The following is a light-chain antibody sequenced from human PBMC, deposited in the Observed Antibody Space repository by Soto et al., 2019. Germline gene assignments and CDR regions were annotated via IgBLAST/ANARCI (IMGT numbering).Light chain of an antibody. J-gene: IGLJ1*01. CDR3: SSYTSSSTYV. CDR1: SSDVGGYNY. Sequence: QSALAHPASVSWSPGQSITISCTGTSSDVGGYNYVSWYQQHPGKAPKLMIYEVSNRPSGVSNRFSGSRSGNTASLTISGLKAEDEADYYCSSYTSSSTYVFGTGTKV. CDR2: EVS. V-gene: IGLV2-14*01.